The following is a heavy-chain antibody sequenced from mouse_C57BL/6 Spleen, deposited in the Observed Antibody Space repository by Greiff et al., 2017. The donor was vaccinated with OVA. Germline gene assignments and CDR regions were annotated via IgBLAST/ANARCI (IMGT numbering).Heavy chain of an antibody. Sequence: LQQPGAELVKPGASVKLSCKASGYTFTSYWMHWVKQRPGQGLEWIGMIHPNSGSTNYNEKFKSKATLTVDTSSSTAYMQLSSLTSEDSAVYYCARSELRVDYWGQGTTLTVSS. V-gene: IGHV1-64*01. CDR3: ARSELRVDY. J-gene: IGHJ2*01. D-gene: IGHD3-2*02. CDR1: GYTFTSYW. CDR2: IHPNSGST.